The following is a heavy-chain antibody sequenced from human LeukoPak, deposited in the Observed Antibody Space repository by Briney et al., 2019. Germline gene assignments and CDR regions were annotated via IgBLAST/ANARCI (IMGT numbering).Heavy chain of an antibody. J-gene: IGHJ4*02. CDR2: INPNSGGT. CDR3: ARRRTPQLQIHAGLDY. V-gene: IGHV1-2*02. D-gene: IGHD2-2*01. Sequence: GGSLRLSCAASGFTFSSYAMHWVRQAPGQGLEWMGWINPNSGGTNYAQKFQGRVTMTRDTSISTAYVELSRLRSDDTAVYYCARRRTPQLQIHAGLDYWGQGTLVTVSS. CDR1: GFTFSSYA.